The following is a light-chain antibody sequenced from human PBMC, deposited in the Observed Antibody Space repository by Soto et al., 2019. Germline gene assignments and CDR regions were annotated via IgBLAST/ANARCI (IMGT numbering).Light chain of an antibody. CDR2: WAS. Sequence: DIVMTQSPDSLAVSLGERATINCKSSQSVLYSSNNKNYLVWYQQKPGQPPKLLISWASTRESGVPDRFSGSGSGTEFTLIISSLQAEDVAVYYCQQHYSSLWTFGQGTKVEIK. V-gene: IGKV4-1*01. CDR3: QQHYSSLWT. CDR1: QSVLYSSNNKNY. J-gene: IGKJ1*01.